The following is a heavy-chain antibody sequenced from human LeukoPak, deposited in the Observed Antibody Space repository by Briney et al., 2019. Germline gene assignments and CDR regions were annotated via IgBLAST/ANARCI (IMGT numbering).Heavy chain of an antibody. J-gene: IGHJ5*02. D-gene: IGHD4-17*01. CDR2: IYYSGCT. CDR1: GGSISSSSYY. V-gene: IGHV4-39*07. CDR3: ARVFSHGNYAEEFDP. Sequence: SETLSLTCTVSGGSISSSSYYWGWIRQPPGKGLEWIGSIYYSGCTYYNPSLKSRVTISVDTSKNQFSLKLSSVTAADTAVYYCARVFSHGNYAEEFDPWGQGTLVTVSS.